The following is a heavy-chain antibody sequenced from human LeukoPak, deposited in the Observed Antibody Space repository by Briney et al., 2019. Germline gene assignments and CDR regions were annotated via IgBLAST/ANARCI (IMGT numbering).Heavy chain of an antibody. D-gene: IGHD2-15*01. CDR3: ASGHYCSGGGCRDY. CDR1: GFTFSCYW. Sequence: GGSLRLSCAASGFTFSCYWMHWVRQAPGKGLVWVSRINTDGSSTSYADSVKGRFTISRDNAKNTLYLQMNSLRAEDTAVYYCASGHYCSGGGCRDYWGQGTLVTVSS. CDR2: INTDGSST. V-gene: IGHV3-74*01. J-gene: IGHJ4*02.